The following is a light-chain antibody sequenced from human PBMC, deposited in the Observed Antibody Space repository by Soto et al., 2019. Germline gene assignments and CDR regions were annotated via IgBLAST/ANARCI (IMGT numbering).Light chain of an antibody. J-gene: IGLJ3*02. Sequence: QSALTPPPSASGTPGQRVTISCSGSSSNIGTNTVNWYQQLPGSAPQLLLYSTNQRPSGVPGRCSGSKSGTSASLAISGLQSEEEADYDCAAWDGSLNVVLFGGGTKLTVL. CDR3: AAWDGSLNVVL. CDR1: SSNIGTNT. CDR2: STN. V-gene: IGLV1-44*01.